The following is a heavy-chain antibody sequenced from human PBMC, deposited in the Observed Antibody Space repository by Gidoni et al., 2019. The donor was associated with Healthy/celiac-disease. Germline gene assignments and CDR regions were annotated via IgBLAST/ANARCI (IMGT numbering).Heavy chain of an antibody. Sequence: QVTLRESGPALVKPTQTLTLTCTFSGFSLSTSGMSVSWIRQPPGKALEWLALIDWDDDKYYSTSLKTRLTISKDTSKNQVVLTMTNMDPVDTATYYCARMRRPAAPYYYYYYGMDVWGQGTTVTVSS. D-gene: IGHD2-2*01. J-gene: IGHJ6*02. CDR3: ARMRRPAAPYYYYYYGMDV. CDR2: IDWDDDK. CDR1: GFSLSTSGMS. V-gene: IGHV2-70*01.